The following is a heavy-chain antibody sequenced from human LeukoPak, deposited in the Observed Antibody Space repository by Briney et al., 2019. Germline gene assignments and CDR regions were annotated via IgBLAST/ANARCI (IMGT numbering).Heavy chain of an antibody. V-gene: IGHV4-59*12. J-gene: IGHJ3*02. CDR3: ARLFRQLAAFDI. CDR2: IYYSGST. Sequence: SETLSLTCTVSGGSISSYYWSWIRQPPGKGLEWIGYIYYSGSTNYNPSLKSRVTISVDTSKNQFSLKLSSVTAADTAVYYCARLFRQLAAFDIWGQGTMVTVSS. D-gene: IGHD6-13*01. CDR1: GGSISSYY.